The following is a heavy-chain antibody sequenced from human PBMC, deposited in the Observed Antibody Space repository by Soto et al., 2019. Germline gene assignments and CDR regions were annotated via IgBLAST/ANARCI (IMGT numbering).Heavy chain of an antibody. CDR1: GGSISSYY. CDR3: ARASYSSSSGSPNYYGMDV. Sequence: QVQLQESGPGLVKPSETLSLTCTVSGGSISSYYWSWIRLPPGKGLEWIAYIYYSGSTNYNPSLKSRVTISVDTSKNQFSLKLSSVTAADTAVYYCARASYSSSSGSPNYYGMDVWGQGTTVTVSS. D-gene: IGHD6-6*01. V-gene: IGHV4-59*01. J-gene: IGHJ6*02. CDR2: IYYSGST.